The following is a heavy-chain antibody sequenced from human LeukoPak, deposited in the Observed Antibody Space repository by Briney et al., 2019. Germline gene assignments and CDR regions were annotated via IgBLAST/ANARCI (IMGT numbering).Heavy chain of an antibody. CDR2: ISTDGSST. J-gene: IGHJ4*02. CDR1: GFTFSRYW. CDR3: ARDEGSRWDY. Sequence: GGSLRLSCAASGFTFSRYWIHWVRQAPGKGPVWVSVISTDGSSTRYADSVKGRFTISRDNAKNSLHLQMNSLRAEDTAVYYCARDEGSRWDYWGQGTLVTVSS. V-gene: IGHV3-74*01. D-gene: IGHD6-13*01.